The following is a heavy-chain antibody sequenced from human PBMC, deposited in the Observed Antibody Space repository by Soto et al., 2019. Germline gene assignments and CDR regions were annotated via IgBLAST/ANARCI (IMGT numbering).Heavy chain of an antibody. CDR2: INPNSGGT. V-gene: IGHV1-2*04. CDR1: GYTFTGYY. D-gene: IGHD6-13*01. J-gene: IGHJ6*02. CDR3: AREGTYSSSWNYYYYGMDV. Sequence: ASVKVSCKASGYTFTGYYMHWVRQAPGQGLERMGWINPNSGGTNYAQKFQGWVTMTRDTSISTAYMELSRLRSDDTAVYYCAREGTYSSSWNYYYYGMDVWGQGTTVTVSS.